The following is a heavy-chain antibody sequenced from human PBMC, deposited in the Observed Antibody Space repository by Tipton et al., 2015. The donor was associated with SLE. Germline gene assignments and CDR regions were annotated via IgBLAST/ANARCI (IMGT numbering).Heavy chain of an antibody. V-gene: IGHV4-31*03. Sequence: TLSLTCTVSGGSISSGGYYWSWIRQHPGKGLEWIGYTYYSGSTYYNPSFKSRVTISVDTSKNQFSLKLSSVTAADTAVYYCARVPVDGYSSSWYANYYYYDYMDVWGKETTVTVSS. J-gene: IGHJ6*03. CDR1: GGSISSGGYY. D-gene: IGHD6-13*01. CDR2: TYYSGST. CDR3: ARVPVDGYSSSWYANYYYYDYMDV.